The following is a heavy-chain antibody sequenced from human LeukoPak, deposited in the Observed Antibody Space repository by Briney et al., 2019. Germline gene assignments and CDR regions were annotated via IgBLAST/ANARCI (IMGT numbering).Heavy chain of an antibody. CDR3: ARGGAVGTSFDY. J-gene: IGHJ4*02. V-gene: IGHV1-69*05. D-gene: IGHD6-13*01. CDR1: GGTFSSYA. Sequence: ASVKVSCKASGGTFSSYAISWVRQAPGQGLEWMGGIIPIFGTANYAQKFQGRVTITTDESTSTAYMELSSLRSEDTAVYYCARGGAVGTSFDYWGQGTLVTVSS. CDR2: IIPIFGTA.